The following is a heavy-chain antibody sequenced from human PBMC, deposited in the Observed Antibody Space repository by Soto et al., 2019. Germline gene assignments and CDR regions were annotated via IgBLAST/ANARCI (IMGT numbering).Heavy chain of an antibody. CDR3: ARLQEEVPDY. V-gene: IGHV4-39*01. J-gene: IGHJ4*02. CDR2: VFYDGYT. Sequence: SETLSLTCTVSGDSISGSPYFWGWIRQPPGKRLEWIGSVFYDGYTLYTPSLRSRVTISVDTSKNQFSLKLTSVAVADTATYFCARLQEEVPDYWGQGTLVTVSS. CDR1: GDSISGSPYF.